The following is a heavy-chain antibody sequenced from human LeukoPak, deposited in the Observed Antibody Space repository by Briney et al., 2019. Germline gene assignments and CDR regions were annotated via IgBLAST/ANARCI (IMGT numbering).Heavy chain of an antibody. CDR2: MSGSGDST. J-gene: IGHJ4*02. CDR1: GFTFSSYA. D-gene: IGHD3-22*01. V-gene: IGHV3-23*01. CDR3: ANPDSSGFYFSIRLDF. Sequence: GGSLRLSCTASGFTFSSYAMSWVRQAPGKGLEWVSTMSGSGDSTYYADSVKGRFTVSRDNSKNTLYLQMNSLRAEDTAVYFCANPDSSGFYFSIRLDFWGQGTLVPVSS.